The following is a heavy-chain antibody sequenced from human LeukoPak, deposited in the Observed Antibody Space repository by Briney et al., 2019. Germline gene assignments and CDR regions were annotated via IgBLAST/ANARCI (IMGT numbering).Heavy chain of an antibody. V-gene: IGHV4-4*07. CDR2: IFSRGGA. CDR3: ARVATPDASSPLDF. CDR1: GVSITGFF. D-gene: IGHD6-19*01. Sequence: SETLSLTCAVSGVSITGFFWAWIRQPAGKGLQYIGRIFSRGGANYNPSLQSRVAMSVDTSQNLFSLKLTSVTAAAPAVYFCARVATPDASSPLDFWGQGILVTVSS. J-gene: IGHJ4*02.